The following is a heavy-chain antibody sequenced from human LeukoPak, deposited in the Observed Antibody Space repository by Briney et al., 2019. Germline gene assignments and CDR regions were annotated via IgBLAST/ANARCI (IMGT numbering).Heavy chain of an antibody. Sequence: SETLSLTCTVSGGSISSYYWSWIRQPPEKGLEWIGYIYYSGSTNYNPSLKSRVTISVDTSKNQFSLKLSSVTAADTAVYYCASENFWSGYLDYWGQGTLVTVSS. V-gene: IGHV4-59*01. CDR1: GGSISSYY. J-gene: IGHJ4*02. D-gene: IGHD3-3*01. CDR3: ASENFWSGYLDY. CDR2: IYYSGST.